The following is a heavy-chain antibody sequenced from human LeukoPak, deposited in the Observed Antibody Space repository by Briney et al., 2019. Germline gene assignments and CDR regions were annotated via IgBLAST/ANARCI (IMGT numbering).Heavy chain of an antibody. CDR3: ARLREIPVFGVVTKSTSYFDY. CDR1: GFTFSNYW. J-gene: IGHJ4*02. CDR2: IKQDGSEK. Sequence: GGSLRLSCAASGFTFSNYWMSWVRQAPGKGLEWVASIKQDGSEKEFVDSVKGRFSISRDNAKNSLYLQMNSLRAEDTAVYYCARLREIPVFGVVTKSTSYFDYWGQGTLVTVSS. V-gene: IGHV3-7*01. D-gene: IGHD3-3*01.